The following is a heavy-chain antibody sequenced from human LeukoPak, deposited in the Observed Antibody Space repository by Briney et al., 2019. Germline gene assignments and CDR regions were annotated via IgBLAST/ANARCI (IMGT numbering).Heavy chain of an antibody. CDR2: LSGSGDST. CDR3: AKTMVRGVIYYYYYGMDV. D-gene: IGHD3-10*01. CDR1: GFTFTSYS. V-gene: IGHV3-23*01. J-gene: IGHJ6*02. Sequence: GGSLRLSCAASGFTFTSYSMNWVSQAPGKGLEWVSALSGSGDSTFYADSVKGRFTISRDNTKNTLYLQMNSLRAEDMAVYYCAKTMVRGVIYYYYYGMDVWGQGTTVTVSS.